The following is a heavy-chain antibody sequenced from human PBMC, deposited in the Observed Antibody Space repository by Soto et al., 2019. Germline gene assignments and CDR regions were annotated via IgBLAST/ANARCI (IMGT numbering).Heavy chain of an antibody. D-gene: IGHD2-15*01. CDR2: INPYNGNT. V-gene: IGHV1-18*04. CDR1: GYTFDTYS. Sequence: VQLVQSGAEVKKPGASVKISCKASGYTFDTYSMTWVRQAPGQGLEWMAWINPYNGNTHYSQKAQGRVSVTTDTSTSTVYMELRSLRSDDTAIYYCAKDCSGASCGFDIWGQGTLVTVSS. J-gene: IGHJ4*02. CDR3: AKDCSGASCGFDI.